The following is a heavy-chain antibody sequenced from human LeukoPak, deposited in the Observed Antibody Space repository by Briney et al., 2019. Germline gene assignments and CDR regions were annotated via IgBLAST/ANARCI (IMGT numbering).Heavy chain of an antibody. Sequence: HPGGSLRLSCAASGFTFSSYEMNWVRQAPGKGLEWVSYIVNGGSTIYYADSVKGRFTISRDNAKDSLYLQMNSLRAEDTAVYYCAREGKGGYYLDHWGQGTLVTVSS. J-gene: IGHJ4*02. CDR3: AREGKGGYYLDH. CDR2: IVNGGSTI. V-gene: IGHV3-48*03. D-gene: IGHD2-15*01. CDR1: GFTFSSYE.